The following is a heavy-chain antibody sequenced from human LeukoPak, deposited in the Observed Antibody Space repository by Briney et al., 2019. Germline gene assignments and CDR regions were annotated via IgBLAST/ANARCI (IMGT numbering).Heavy chain of an antibody. J-gene: IGHJ5*02. CDR3: AREWWGYDVLTGDNWFDP. Sequence: ASVKVSCKASGYPFTTYGINWVRQARGQGLEWMGGINTYNGDTNYAQKFQGRVTMTTDTSTSTVYIELRSLTSDDTAAYYCAREWWGYDVLTGDNWFDPWGQGTLVTVSS. D-gene: IGHD3-9*01. CDR1: GYPFTTYG. CDR2: INTYNGDT. V-gene: IGHV1-18*01.